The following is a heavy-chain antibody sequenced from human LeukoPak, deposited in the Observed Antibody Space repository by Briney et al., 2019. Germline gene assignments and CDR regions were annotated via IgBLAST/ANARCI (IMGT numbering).Heavy chain of an antibody. V-gene: IGHV3-48*02. D-gene: IGHD6-13*01. CDR2: ITSGGSTI. Sequence: PGGSLRLSCAASGFTFSSYNMNWVRQAPGKGLEWVSYITSGGSTIYYADSVKGRFTISRDNAKNSLYLQMNSLRDEDTAVYYCALPYGSQTKIDCWGQGTLVTVSS. CDR3: ALPYGSQTKIDC. CDR1: GFTFSSYN. J-gene: IGHJ4*02.